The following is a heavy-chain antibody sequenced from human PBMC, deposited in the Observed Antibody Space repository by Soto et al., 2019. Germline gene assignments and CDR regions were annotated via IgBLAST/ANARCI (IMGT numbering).Heavy chain of an antibody. CDR3: ARARYDSIGFSLDS. CDR2: IYLGGSI. CDR1: GASITSHY. J-gene: IGHJ5*01. V-gene: IGHV4-59*11. D-gene: IGHD3-22*01. Sequence: QVQLQESGPGLVKPSETLSLTCNVSGASITSHYFAWIRQTPGRRLEWLGFIYLGGSINYNHSFKSRVIISVDTSKNQFAVRLTSVTAADTAVYYCARARYDSIGFSLDSWGLGTLVTVSS.